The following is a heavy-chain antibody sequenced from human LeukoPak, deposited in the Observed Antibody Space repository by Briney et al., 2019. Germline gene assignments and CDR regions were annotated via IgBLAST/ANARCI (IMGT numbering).Heavy chain of an antibody. D-gene: IGHD3-9*01. Sequence: SVKVSCKASGGTFSSYATSWVRQAPGQGLEWMGGIIPIFGTANYAQKFQGRVTITADESASTAYMELSSLRSEDTAVYYCARVSLVHSDFDYWGQGTLVTVSS. V-gene: IGHV1-69*13. CDR3: ARVSLVHSDFDY. CDR1: GGTFSSYA. J-gene: IGHJ4*02. CDR2: IIPIFGTA.